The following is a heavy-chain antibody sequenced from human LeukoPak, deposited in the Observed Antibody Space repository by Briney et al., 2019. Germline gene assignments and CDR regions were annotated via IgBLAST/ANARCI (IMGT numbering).Heavy chain of an antibody. CDR1: GLTFSDSY. Sequence: GGSLKLSCAASGLTFSDSYMSWIRQTPGKGLEWVSYISSSGSIIHYADSVKGRFTVSRDNAKNSLYLQMNGLRAEDTAVYYCARVSHYDFWSGHPSRGFDYWGQGTLVTVSS. J-gene: IGHJ4*02. V-gene: IGHV3-11*04. D-gene: IGHD3-3*01. CDR2: ISSSGSII. CDR3: ARVSHYDFWSGHPSRGFDY.